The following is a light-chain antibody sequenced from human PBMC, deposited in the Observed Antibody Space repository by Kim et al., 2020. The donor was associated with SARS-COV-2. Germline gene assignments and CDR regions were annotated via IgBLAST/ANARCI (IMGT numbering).Light chain of an antibody. CDR1: RLGDKY. V-gene: IGLV3-1*01. Sequence: SYELTQPPSVSVSPGQTATITCSGDRLGDKYASWYQQKPGQSPVLVIYQDRKRSSGIPGRFSASNSGNTATLTISGTQAMDEADYYCQAWDSNTVVFGGGPQLTV. CDR3: QAWDSNTVV. J-gene: IGLJ2*01. CDR2: QDR.